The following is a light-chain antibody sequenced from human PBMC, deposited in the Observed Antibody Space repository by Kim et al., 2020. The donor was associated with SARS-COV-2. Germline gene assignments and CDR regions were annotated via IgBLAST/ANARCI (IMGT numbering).Light chain of an antibody. V-gene: IGLV1-44*01. J-gene: IGLJ1*01. CDR2: SNN. CDR1: SSNIGSNT. Sequence: VTLSCSGSSSNIGSNTVNCYQQLPRTAPKLLIYSNNQRPSGVPDRFSGSKSGTSASLAISGLQSEDESDYYCAAWDDSLNGLYVFGTGTKVTVL. CDR3: AAWDDSLNGLYV.